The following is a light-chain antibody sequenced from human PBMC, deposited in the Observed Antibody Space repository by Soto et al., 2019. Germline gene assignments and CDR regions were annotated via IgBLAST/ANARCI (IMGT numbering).Light chain of an antibody. CDR2: DNS. V-gene: IGLV1-40*01. CDR1: SSNIGAGYD. Sequence: QSVLTQPPSVSGAPGQRVTISCTGSSSNIGAGYDVHWYQQLPGTAPKLLIYDNSNRPSGVPDRFSGSKSGTSASPAITGLQAEDEADYYCQSYDSSLSGLLFGGGTKLTVL. CDR3: QSYDSSLSGLL. J-gene: IGLJ2*01.